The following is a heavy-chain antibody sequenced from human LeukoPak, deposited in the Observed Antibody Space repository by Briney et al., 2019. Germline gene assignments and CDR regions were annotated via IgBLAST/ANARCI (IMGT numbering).Heavy chain of an antibody. J-gene: IGHJ5*02. CDR2: IYHSGST. CDR1: GYSISSGYY. CDR3: ARAPDDSTIFGVTPYNWFDP. V-gene: IGHV4-38-2*02. D-gene: IGHD3-3*01. Sequence: PSETLSLTRTVSGYSISSGYYWGWIRQPPGKGLEWIGRIYHSGSTYYNPSLKSRVTISVDTSKNQFSLKLSSVTAADTAVYYCARAPDDSTIFGVTPYNWFDPWGQGTLVTVSS.